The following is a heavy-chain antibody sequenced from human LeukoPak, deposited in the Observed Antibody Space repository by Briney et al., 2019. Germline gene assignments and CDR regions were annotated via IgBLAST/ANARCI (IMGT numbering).Heavy chain of an antibody. CDR2: INHSGYT. Sequence: SETLSLTCAVSGVPFSNCYWSWVRQSPRQGLEWIGEINHSGYTNYNPSLKSRVTMSIDTSKNQFSLMLTSVTAADAGVYYCTRAVAGHPDWGQGTLVTVSS. CDR3: TRAVAGHPD. J-gene: IGHJ4*02. CDR1: GVPFSNCY. D-gene: IGHD6-19*01. V-gene: IGHV4-34*01.